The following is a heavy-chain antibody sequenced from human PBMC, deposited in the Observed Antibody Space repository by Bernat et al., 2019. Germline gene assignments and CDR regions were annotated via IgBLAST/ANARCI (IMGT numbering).Heavy chain of an antibody. D-gene: IGHD2-2*01. CDR3: TRQTFSCPDY. CDR1: GFTFSAPH. V-gene: IGHV3-73*01. J-gene: IGHJ4*02. CDR2: VRNNADSYAT. Sequence: EVQLVESGGGFVQPGGSLKLSCAASGFTFSAPHMHWVRQASGKGLEWVGHVRNNADSYATAYAASVKGRFTISRDDSRDTAYLQMNSLKTEDTAVYYCTRQTFSCPDYWGPGTLVTVSS.